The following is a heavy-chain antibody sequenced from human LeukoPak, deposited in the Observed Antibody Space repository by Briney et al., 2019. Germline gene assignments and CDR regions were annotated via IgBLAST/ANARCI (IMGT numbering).Heavy chain of an antibody. V-gene: IGHV3-21*06. D-gene: IGHD6-19*01. CDR3: ATALTRDSGGSYGALDY. Sequence: GGSLRLSCAASGFTFSSHSMNWVRQAPGKGLEWVSTISSNSAYIYYAESVKGRFTISRDNAKHTLYLQMNSLRVWDTAVYYCATALTRDSGGSYGALDYWGQGDLGSVSS. J-gene: IGHJ4*02. CDR2: ISSNSAYI. CDR1: GFTFSSHS.